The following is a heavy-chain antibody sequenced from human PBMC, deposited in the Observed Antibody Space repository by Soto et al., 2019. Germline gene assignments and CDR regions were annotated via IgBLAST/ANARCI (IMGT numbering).Heavy chain of an antibody. CDR2: FYWSGGST. CDR3: TTPTYCSSTSCYTNYYGMDV. D-gene: IGHD2-2*02. J-gene: IGHJ6*02. CDR1: GFTFISYA. Sequence: AGGSLGLSCAAPGFTFISYAMSLGPPAPGEGAGWVSDFYWSGGSTYYADSLKGRFTIPRDNSKNTLYLQMNSLRAEDTAVYYCTTPTYCSSTSCYTNYYGMDVWGQGTTVTVSS. V-gene: IGHV3-23*01.